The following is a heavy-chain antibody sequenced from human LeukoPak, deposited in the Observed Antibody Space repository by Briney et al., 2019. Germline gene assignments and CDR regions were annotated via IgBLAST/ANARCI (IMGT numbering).Heavy chain of an antibody. V-gene: IGHV4-59*01. D-gene: IGHD6-13*01. CDR1: GGSISSYY. J-gene: IGHJ4*02. Sequence: SETLSLTCTVSGGSISSYYWSWIRQPPGKGLEWIGYIYYSGSTNYNPSLKSRVTISVDTSKNQFSLKLSSVTAADAAVYYCARVLGAAGTMDYWGQGTLVTVSS. CDR2: IYYSGST. CDR3: ARVLGAAGTMDY.